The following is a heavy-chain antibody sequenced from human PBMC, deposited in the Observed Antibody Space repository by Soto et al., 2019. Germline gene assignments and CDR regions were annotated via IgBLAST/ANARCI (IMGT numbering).Heavy chain of an antibody. V-gene: IGHV3-23*01. J-gene: IGHJ6*03. CDR2: IIGSGGST. CDR3: AKVAIGYYYHMDV. D-gene: IGHD2-21*01. Sequence: PGGSRRLSCAASGFTFTSYAMSWVRQAPGKGLEWVSSIIGSGGSTYYTDSVKGRFTVSRDNSKNTLYLQMNSLRAEDTAVYYCAKVAIGYYYHMDVWGKGTTVTVSS. CDR1: GFTFTSYA.